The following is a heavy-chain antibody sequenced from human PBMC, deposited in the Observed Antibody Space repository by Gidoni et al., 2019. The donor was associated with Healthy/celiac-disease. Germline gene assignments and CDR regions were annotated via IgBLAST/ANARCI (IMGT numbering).Heavy chain of an antibody. J-gene: IGHJ3*02. V-gene: IGHV1-69*01. CDR2: ISPIFGTA. CDR3: ARDYDILTGSYIDAFDI. Sequence: QVQLVQSGAEVKKPGSSVKVSCKASGGTFSRYAISWVRQAPGQGLEWLGGISPIFGTANYAQKFQGRVTITADESTSTAYMELSSLRSEDTAVYYCARDYDILTGSYIDAFDIWGQGTMVTVSS. CDR1: GGTFSRYA. D-gene: IGHD3-9*01.